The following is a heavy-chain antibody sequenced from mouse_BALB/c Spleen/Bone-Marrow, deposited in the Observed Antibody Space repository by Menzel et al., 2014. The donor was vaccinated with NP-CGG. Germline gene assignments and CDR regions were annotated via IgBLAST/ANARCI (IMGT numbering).Heavy chain of an antibody. CDR2: IYPGDGVT. D-gene: IGHD2-1*01. CDR1: GYAFSSSR. J-gene: IGHJ2*01. V-gene: IGHV1-82*01. Sequence: VQLQQSGPELVKPGASVRISCKASGYAFSSSRMNWVKQRPGQGLEWIGRIYPGDGVTNYNGKFKGKATLTADKSSSTAYMQLSSLTSVDSAVYFCVRGGNYRFDYWGQGTTLTVSS. CDR3: VRGGNYRFDY.